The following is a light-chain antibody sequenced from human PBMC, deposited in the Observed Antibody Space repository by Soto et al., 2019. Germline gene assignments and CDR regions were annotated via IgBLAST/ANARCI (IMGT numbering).Light chain of an antibody. V-gene: IGKV1-27*01. J-gene: IGKJ4*01. CDR1: QGISNY. CDR2: ASS. Sequence: DIQMTQSPSSLSASVGDRVTITCRASQGISNYLAWYQQKPGEVPKVLIYASSTVQSGVPSRFSGSGSGTDFTHTISSLQPEDVATYYFQRYNSAPLTFGGGTKVDIK. CDR3: QRYNSAPLT.